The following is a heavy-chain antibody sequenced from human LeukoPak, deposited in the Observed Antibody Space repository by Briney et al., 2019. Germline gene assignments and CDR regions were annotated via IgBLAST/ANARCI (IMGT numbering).Heavy chain of an antibody. CDR1: GLIFSSYA. J-gene: IGHJ4*02. Sequence: PGGSLRLSCAASGLIFSSYAMSWVRQAPGKGREWVSGISGSGGSTYYADSVKGRFTISRDNSKNTLYLQMNSLRAEDTAVYYCAKDQYSSGGYFDYWGQGSLVTVSS. CDR3: AKDQYSSGGYFDY. V-gene: IGHV3-23*01. CDR2: ISGSGGST. D-gene: IGHD6-25*01.